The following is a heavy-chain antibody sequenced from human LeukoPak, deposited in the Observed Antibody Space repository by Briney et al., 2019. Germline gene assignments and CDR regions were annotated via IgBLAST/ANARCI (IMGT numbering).Heavy chain of an antibody. CDR3: AREGRGYEVAKFDY. Sequence: PGGTLRLSCAASGFTFSSYWMSWVRQAPGKGLEWVANIKQDGSEKYYVDSVKGRFTISRDNAKNSLYLQMNSLRAEDTAAYYCAREGRGYEVAKFDYWGQGTLVTVSS. D-gene: IGHD3-22*01. J-gene: IGHJ4*02. CDR2: IKQDGSEK. V-gene: IGHV3-7*01. CDR1: GFTFSSYW.